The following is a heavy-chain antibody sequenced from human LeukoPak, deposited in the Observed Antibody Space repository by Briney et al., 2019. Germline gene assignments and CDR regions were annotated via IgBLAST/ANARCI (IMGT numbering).Heavy chain of an antibody. CDR1: GFTFSSYA. V-gene: IGHV3-23*01. J-gene: IGHJ4*02. Sequence: PGGSLRLSCAAPGFTFSSYAMSWVRQAPGKGLEWVSAISGSGANTFYAVSVTGRFTISRDNSKNTLYLQMNSLRAEDTAVYYCAKRTDNWNVGGPFDYWGQGTLVTVSS. CDR3: AKRTDNWNVGGPFDY. CDR2: ISGSGANT. D-gene: IGHD1-20*01.